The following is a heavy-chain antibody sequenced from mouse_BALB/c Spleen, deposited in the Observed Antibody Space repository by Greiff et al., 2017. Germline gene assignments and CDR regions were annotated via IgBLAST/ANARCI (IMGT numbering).Heavy chain of an antibody. CDR2: INPSNGGT. CDR3: TSGYDWFAY. CDR1: GYTFTSYY. V-gene: IGHV1S81*02. J-gene: IGHJ3*01. Sequence: VQLQESGAELVKPGASVKLSCKASGYTFTSYYMYWVKQRPGQGLEWIGEINPSNGGTNFNEKFKSKATLTVDKSSSTAYMQLSSLTSEDSAVYYCTSGYDWFAYWGQGTLVTVSA. D-gene: IGHD2-2*01.